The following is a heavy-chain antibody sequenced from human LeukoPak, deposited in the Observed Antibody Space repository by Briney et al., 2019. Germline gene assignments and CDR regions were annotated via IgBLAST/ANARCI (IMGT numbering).Heavy chain of an antibody. CDR3: ARDGHIAAELFDY. V-gene: IGHV1-18*01. CDR1: GYTFTSYG. CDR2: ISAYNANT. J-gene: IGHJ4*02. Sequence: ASVKVSCKTSGYTFTSYGISWVRQAPGQGHEWMGWISAYNANTNYAQNLQGRVTMTTDTSTTTAYMELRSLRSDDTAVYYCARDGHIAAELFDYWGQGTLVTVSS. D-gene: IGHD6-25*01.